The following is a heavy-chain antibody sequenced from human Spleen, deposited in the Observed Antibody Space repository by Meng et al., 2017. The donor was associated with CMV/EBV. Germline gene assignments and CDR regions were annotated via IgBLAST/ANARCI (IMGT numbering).Heavy chain of an antibody. CDR3: AKEEQWLKQHAFDI. J-gene: IGHJ3*02. V-gene: IGHV3-33*06. CDR1: GFNLKTYG. CDR2: LWYDGRNK. D-gene: IGHD6-19*01. Sequence: LSLTCVASGFNLKTYGMHWVRQAPGKGLEWVAVLWYDGRNKYYADSVKGRFTIFRDNSNNTLYLQMNSLTAADTAVYYCAKEEQWLKQHAFDIWGQGTMVTVSS.